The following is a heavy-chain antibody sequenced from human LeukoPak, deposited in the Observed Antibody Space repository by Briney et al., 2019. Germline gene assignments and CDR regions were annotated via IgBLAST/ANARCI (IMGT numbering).Heavy chain of an antibody. CDR2: IYYSGST. CDR1: GGSISSYY. CDR3: ARRHDSSGYKDYFDY. Sequence: SETLSLTCTVSGGSISSYYWSWIRQPPGKGLEWIGYIYYSGSTNYNPSLKSRVTISVDTSKNQFSLKLSSVTAADTAVYYCARRHDSSGYKDYFDYWGQGTLVTVSS. D-gene: IGHD3-22*01. V-gene: IGHV4-59*08. J-gene: IGHJ4*02.